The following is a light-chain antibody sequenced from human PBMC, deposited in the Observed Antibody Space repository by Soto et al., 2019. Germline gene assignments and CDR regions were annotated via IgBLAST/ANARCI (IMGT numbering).Light chain of an antibody. V-gene: IGLV3-1*01. CDR1: KLGDKY. CDR2: QDS. CDR3: QAWDSRTAV. Sequence: SYELTQPPSLSVSPGQTASITCSGDKLGDKYACWYQQKPGQSPVLVIYQDSKRPSGIPERFSGSNSGNTATLTISGTQAMDEADYYCQAWDSRTAVFGGGTKLTVL. J-gene: IGLJ2*01.